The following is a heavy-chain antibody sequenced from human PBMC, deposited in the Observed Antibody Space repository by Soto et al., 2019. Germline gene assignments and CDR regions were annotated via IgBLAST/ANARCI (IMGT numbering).Heavy chain of an antibody. V-gene: IGHV2-5*02. D-gene: IGHD3-22*01. CDR1: GFSLSTSGGG. Sequence: SGPTLVNPTQALTLTCTFSGFSLSTSGGGVGWIRQPPGKALEWLALMYWDDDKRYSQSLKSRLTITKDTSKNQVVLKMTNMDPVDTATYYCLHSLIGYYYDSSGSNWFDHWGQGTPVTVSS. J-gene: IGHJ5*02. CDR2: MYWDDDK. CDR3: LHSLIGYYYDSSGSNWFDH.